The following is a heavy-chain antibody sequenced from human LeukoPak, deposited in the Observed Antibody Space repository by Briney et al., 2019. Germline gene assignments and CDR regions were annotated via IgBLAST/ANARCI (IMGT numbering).Heavy chain of an antibody. Sequence: TSETLSLTCAVYGGSFSGYYWSWIRQPPGKGLEWIGEINHSGSTNYNPSLKSRVTISVDTSKNQFSLKLGSVTAADTAVYYCARQTRYYMDVWGKGTTVTVSS. J-gene: IGHJ6*03. V-gene: IGHV4-34*01. CDR3: ARQTRYYMDV. CDR2: INHSGST. CDR1: GGSFSGYY.